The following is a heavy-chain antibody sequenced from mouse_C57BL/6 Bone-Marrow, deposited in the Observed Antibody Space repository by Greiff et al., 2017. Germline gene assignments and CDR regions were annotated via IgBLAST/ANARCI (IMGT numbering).Heavy chain of an antibody. Sequence: VQLQQSGAELAKPGASVKLSCKASGYTFTSYWMHWVKQRPGQGLEWIGYINPSSGYTKYNQKFKDKDTLTADKYSSTAYMQLSSLTYEDSAVYDCARSLLGWLLFFDNWGQGTTLTVSS. CDR1: GYTFTSYW. V-gene: IGHV1-7*01. D-gene: IGHD2-3*01. J-gene: IGHJ2*01. CDR3: ARSLLGWLLFFDN. CDR2: INPSSGYT.